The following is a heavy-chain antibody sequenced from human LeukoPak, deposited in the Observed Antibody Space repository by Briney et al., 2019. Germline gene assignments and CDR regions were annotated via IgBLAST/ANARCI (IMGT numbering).Heavy chain of an antibody. CDR2: IYTSGST. J-gene: IGHJ6*03. D-gene: IGHD2-15*01. CDR1: GGSISSGSYY. Sequence: SETLSLTCTVSGGSISSGSYYWSWIRQPAGKGLEWIGRIYTSGSTNYNPSLKSRVTISVDTSKNQFSPKLSSVTAADTAVYYCAILEAGSSGGSSKWYYYYYMDVWGKGTTVTVSS. CDR3: AILEAGSSGGSSKWYYYYYMDV. V-gene: IGHV4-61*02.